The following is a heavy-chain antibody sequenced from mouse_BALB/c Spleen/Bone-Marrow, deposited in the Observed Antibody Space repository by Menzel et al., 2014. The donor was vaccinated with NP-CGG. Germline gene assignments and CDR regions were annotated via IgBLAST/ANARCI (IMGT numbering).Heavy chain of an antibody. CDR2: INPSTGYT. D-gene: IGHD1-1*01. CDR3: ARQITTVDYAMDY. J-gene: IGHJ4*01. Sequence: VKLQESGAELAKPGASVKMSCKASGYTLTSYWMHWVKQRPGQGLEWIGYINPSTGYTEYNQKFKDKATLTADKSSSTAYMQLSSLTSEDSAVYYCARQITTVDYAMDYWGQGTSVTVSS. V-gene: IGHV1-7*01. CDR1: GYTLTSYW.